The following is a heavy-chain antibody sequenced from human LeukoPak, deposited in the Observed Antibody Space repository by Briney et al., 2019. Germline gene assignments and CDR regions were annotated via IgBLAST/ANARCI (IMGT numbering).Heavy chain of an antibody. CDR3: TRLYYGSGSDFDY. CDR1: GFTFSGSA. Sequence: GGSLRLSCAASGFTFSGSAMHWVRQASGKGLEWVGRIRSKANSYATAYAASVKGRFTISRDDSKNTAYLQMNSLKTEDTAVYYCTRLYYGSGSDFDYWGQGTLVTVSS. D-gene: IGHD3-10*01. J-gene: IGHJ4*02. CDR2: IRSKANSYAT. V-gene: IGHV3-73*01.